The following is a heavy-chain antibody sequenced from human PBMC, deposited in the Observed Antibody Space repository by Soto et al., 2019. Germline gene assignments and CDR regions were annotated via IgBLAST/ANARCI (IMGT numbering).Heavy chain of an antibody. CDR2: IYTTGGT. Sequence: EMYLVDSGGGLVQPGGSLRLSCVASGLSVTTQYMSWVRQDSGNRLEWVSVIYTTGGTNYADSVKGRFTISRDNSMNTVYLQMISLRVEDTAVYYCARSEVDMPTPWGQGTLVTVSS. D-gene: IGHD2-15*01. V-gene: IGHV3-66*01. CDR3: ARSEVDMPTP. J-gene: IGHJ5*02. CDR1: GLSVTTQY.